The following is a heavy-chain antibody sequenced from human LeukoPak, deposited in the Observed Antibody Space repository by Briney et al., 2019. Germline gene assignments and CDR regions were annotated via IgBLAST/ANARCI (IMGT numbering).Heavy chain of an antibody. CDR1: GYTFTIYA. V-gene: IGHV1-3*01. Sequence: ASVTVSCTASGYTFTIYAMHWVRQAPGQRLEWMGWINAGNGNTKYSQKFQGRVTITRDTSASTAYMELSSLRSEDTAVYYCARDWPHYDFWSGPPNWFDPWGQGTLVTVSS. D-gene: IGHD3-3*01. CDR2: INAGNGNT. J-gene: IGHJ5*02. CDR3: ARDWPHYDFWSGPPNWFDP.